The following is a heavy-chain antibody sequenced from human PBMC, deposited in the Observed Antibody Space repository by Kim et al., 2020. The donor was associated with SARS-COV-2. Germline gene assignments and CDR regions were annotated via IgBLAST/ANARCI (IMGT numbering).Heavy chain of an antibody. J-gene: IGHJ6*03. V-gene: IGHV3-49*04. CDR2: IRSKAYGGTT. CDR3: TRAHNIGRWAYYYYYMDV. CDR1: GFTFGDYA. D-gene: IGHD5-12*01. Sequence: GGSLRLSCTASGFTFGDYAMSCVRQAPGKGLEWVGFIRSKAYGGTTEYAASVKGRFTISRDDSKSIAYLQMNSLKTEDTAVYYCTRAHNIGRWAYYYYYMDVWGKGTTVTVSS.